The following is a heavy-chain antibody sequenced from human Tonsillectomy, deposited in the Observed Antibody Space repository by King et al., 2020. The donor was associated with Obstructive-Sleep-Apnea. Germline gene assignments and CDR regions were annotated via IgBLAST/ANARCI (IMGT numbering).Heavy chain of an antibody. V-gene: IGHV3-9*01. D-gene: IGHD2-2*01. CDR2: ISWNSGSR. J-gene: IGHJ5*02. Sequence: VQLVESGGGLVQPGRSLTRSCAASGFIFDDYAMHWVRQPPGKGLEWVSSISWNSGSRGYADSVKGRFTISRDNAKNSLYLQMNSLRLEDTALYYCATGLCGRCSGGYCSTTNCCLAHWGQGTRGTVSS. CDR3: ATGLCGRCSGGYCSTTNCCLAH. CDR1: GFIFDDYA.